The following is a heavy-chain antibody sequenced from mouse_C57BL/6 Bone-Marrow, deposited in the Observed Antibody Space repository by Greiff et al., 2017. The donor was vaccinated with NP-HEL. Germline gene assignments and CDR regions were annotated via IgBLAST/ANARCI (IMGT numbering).Heavy chain of an antibody. CDR3: AREEDGYYSWFAY. V-gene: IGHV1-52*01. CDR2: IDPSDSEP. Sequence: QVQLQQPGAELVRPGSSVKLSCKASGYTFTSYWMPWVKPRPIQGLEWIGNIDPSDSEPHYNQKFKDKATLTVDKSSSTAYMQLSSLTSEDSAVYYCAREEDGYYSWFAYWGQGTLVTVSA. D-gene: IGHD2-3*01. J-gene: IGHJ3*01. CDR1: GYTFTSYW.